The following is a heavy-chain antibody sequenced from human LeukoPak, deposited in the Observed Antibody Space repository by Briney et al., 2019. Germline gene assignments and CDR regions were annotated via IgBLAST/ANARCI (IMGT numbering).Heavy chain of an antibody. CDR3: AKEDTAGSTGSANY. V-gene: IGHV3-23*01. CDR2: ISGGGAST. J-gene: IGHJ4*02. CDR1: GFSFSSYA. Sequence: GGSLRLSCAASGFSFSSYAMRWVRQAPGKGVEWVSVISGGGASTYYADTVNGRFTISRDNSKNTLYPHMNSLRAEDTAVYFCAKEDTAGSTGSANYWGQGTLVTVSS. D-gene: IGHD2-2*01.